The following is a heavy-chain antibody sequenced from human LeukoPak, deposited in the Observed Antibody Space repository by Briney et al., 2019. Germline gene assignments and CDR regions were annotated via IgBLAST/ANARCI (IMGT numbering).Heavy chain of an antibody. CDR2: IYYSKST. V-gene: IGHV4-30-4*01. Sequence: SQTLSLTCTVSGGSINSGDYYWNWIRQPPGKGLEWIGYIYYSKSTFYNPSLKGRVIISGDTSKNQFFLRLSSVTAEDTAVYYCARGVGAFDYWGQGTLVTVSS. J-gene: IGHJ4*02. CDR3: ARGVGAFDY. CDR1: GGSINSGDYY. D-gene: IGHD1-26*01.